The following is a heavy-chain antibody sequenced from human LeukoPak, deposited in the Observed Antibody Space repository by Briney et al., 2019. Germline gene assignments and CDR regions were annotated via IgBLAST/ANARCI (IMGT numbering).Heavy chain of an antibody. CDR3: ARGPGYSSGWGDY. J-gene: IGHJ4*02. Sequence: GASVKVSCKASGYTFTSYYMHWVRQAPGQGLEWMGWINPNSGGTNYAQKFQGRVTMTRDTSISTAYMELSRLRSDDTAVYYCARGPGYSSGWGDYWGQGTLVTVSS. V-gene: IGHV1-2*02. CDR1: GYTFTSYY. CDR2: INPNSGGT. D-gene: IGHD6-19*01.